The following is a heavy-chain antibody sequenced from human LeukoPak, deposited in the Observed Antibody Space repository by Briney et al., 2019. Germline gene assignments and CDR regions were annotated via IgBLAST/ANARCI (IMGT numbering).Heavy chain of an antibody. Sequence: GGSLRLSCAASGFTFSSYAMSWVRQAPGEGLEWVSAVGGRGGSTYYADSVKGRFTISRDNSKNTLYLQMNSLRAEDTSAYYCANPAAVAGDAFDIWGQGTMDTVSS. D-gene: IGHD6-19*01. J-gene: IGHJ3*02. CDR1: GFTFSSYA. CDR2: VGGRGGST. V-gene: IGHV3-23*01. CDR3: ANPAAVAGDAFDI.